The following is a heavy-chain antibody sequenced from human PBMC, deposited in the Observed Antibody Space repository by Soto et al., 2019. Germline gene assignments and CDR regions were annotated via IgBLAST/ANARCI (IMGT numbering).Heavy chain of an antibody. D-gene: IGHD3-10*01. V-gene: IGHV1-3*01. CDR3: ASPTPITMVRGVIITGDYYYGMDV. J-gene: IGHJ6*02. CDR2: INAGNGNT. Sequence: ASVKVSCKASGYTFTSYAMHWVRQAPGQRLEWMGWINAGNGNTKYSQKFQGRVTITRDTSASTAYMELSSLRSEDTAVYYCASPTPITMVRGVIITGDYYYGMDVWGQGTTVTVSS. CDR1: GYTFTSYA.